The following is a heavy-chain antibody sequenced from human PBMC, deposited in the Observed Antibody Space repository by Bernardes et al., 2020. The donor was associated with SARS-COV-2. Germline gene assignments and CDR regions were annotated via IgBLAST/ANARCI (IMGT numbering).Heavy chain of an antibody. D-gene: IGHD3-10*01. CDR2: INSDGSST. J-gene: IGHJ4*02. V-gene: IGHV3-74*01. CDR3: AREWGLGYYYGSGSLPGHFDY. Sequence: GGSLRLSCAASGFTFSSYWMHWVRQAPGKGLVWVSRINSDGSSTSYADSVKGRFTISRDNAKNTLYLQMNSLRAEDTAVYYCAREWGLGYYYGSGSLPGHFDYWGQGTLVTVSS. CDR1: GFTFSSYW.